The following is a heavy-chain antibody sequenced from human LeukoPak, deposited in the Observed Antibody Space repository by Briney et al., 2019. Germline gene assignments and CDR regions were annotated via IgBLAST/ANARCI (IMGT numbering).Heavy chain of an antibody. V-gene: IGHV4-34*01. D-gene: IGHD3-22*01. CDR1: GGSFSGYY. J-gene: IGHJ4*02. CDR2: INHSGST. Sequence: SETLSLTCAVYGGSFSGYYWSWIRQPPGKGLEWIGEINHSGSTNYNPSLKSRVTISVDTSKNQFSLKLSSVTAADTAVYYCARADSSGYYYGYWGQGTLVTVPS. CDR3: ARADSSGYYYGY.